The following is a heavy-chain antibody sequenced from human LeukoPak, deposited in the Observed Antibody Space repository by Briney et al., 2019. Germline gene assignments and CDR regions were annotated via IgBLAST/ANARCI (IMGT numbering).Heavy chain of an antibody. CDR1: GYTFTSYG. CDR2: ISAYNGNT. CDR3: VRDLGHYDFPLFSDY. D-gene: IGHD3-3*01. Sequence: ASVKVSCKASGYTFTSYGISWVRHAPGQGLELMGWISAYNGNTNYAQKLQGRVTMTTDTYTSTAYMELRSLRSDDTAVYYCVRDLGHYDFPLFSDYWGQGTLVTVSS. J-gene: IGHJ4*02. V-gene: IGHV1-18*01.